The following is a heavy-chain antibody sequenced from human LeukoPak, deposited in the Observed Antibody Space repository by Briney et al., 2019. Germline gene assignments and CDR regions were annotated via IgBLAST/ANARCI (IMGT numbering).Heavy chain of an antibody. V-gene: IGHV1-69*05. Sequence: ASVKVSCKASGGTFSSYAISWVRQAPGQGLEWMGGIIPIFGTANYAQKFQGRVAITTDESTSTAYMELSSLRSEDTAVYYCARGDYYGSGIHYYYYGMDVWGQGTTVTVSS. D-gene: IGHD3-10*01. CDR1: GGTFSSYA. CDR3: ARGDYYGSGIHYYYYGMDV. CDR2: IIPIFGTA. J-gene: IGHJ6*02.